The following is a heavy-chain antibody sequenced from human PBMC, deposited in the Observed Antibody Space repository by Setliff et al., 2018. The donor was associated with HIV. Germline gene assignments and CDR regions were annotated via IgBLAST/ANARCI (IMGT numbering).Heavy chain of an antibody. Sequence: SETLSLTCTVSSGSVSRSDYYWGWIRQTPGKGLEWIGSIYYSGSTYYNPSLSSRVTMSVDKSRNQFSLKVSSVTAADTAVYYCARVSITYWYSIPRDYYYYMDVWGEGTTVTVSS. CDR2: IYYSGST. CDR1: SGSVSRSDYY. CDR3: ARVSITYWYSIPRDYYYYMDV. J-gene: IGHJ6*03. V-gene: IGHV4-39*07. D-gene: IGHD2-8*02.